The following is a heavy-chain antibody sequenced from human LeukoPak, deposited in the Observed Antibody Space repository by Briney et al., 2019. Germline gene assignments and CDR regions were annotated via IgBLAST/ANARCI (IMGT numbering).Heavy chain of an antibody. V-gene: IGHV4-39*01. CDR1: GGSISSSSYY. CDR3: ASSGTAMVTPFDY. D-gene: IGHD5-18*01. J-gene: IGHJ4*02. Sequence: PSETLSLTCTVSGGSISSSSYYWGWIRQPPGKGLEWIGSIYYSGSTYYNPSLKSRVTISVDTSKNQFSLKLSSVTAADTAVYYCASSGTAMVTPFDYWGQGTLVTVSS. CDR2: IYYSGST.